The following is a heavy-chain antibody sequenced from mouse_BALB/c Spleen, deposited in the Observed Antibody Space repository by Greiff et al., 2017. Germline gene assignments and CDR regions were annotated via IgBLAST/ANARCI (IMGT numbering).Heavy chain of an antibody. V-gene: IGHV1-77*01. CDR3: ARGLGRYFDV. Sequence: LVESGAELARPGASVKLSCKASGYTFTDYYINWVKQRTGQGLEWIGEIYPGSGNTYYNEKFKGKATLTADKSSSTAYMQLSSLTSEDSAVYFCARGLGRYFDVWGAGTTVTVSS. CDR1: GYTFTDYY. CDR2: IYPGSGNT. D-gene: IGHD4-1*01. J-gene: IGHJ1*01.